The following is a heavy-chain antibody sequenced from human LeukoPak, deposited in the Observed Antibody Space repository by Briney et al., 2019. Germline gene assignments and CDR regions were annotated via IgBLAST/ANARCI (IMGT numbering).Heavy chain of an antibody. CDR3: AGGLSTLSSWYDY. V-gene: IGHV4-59*01. D-gene: IGHD6-13*01. Sequence: SETLSLTCTVPGGPISSYYWSWIRQPPGKGLEWIGYIYYSGSTNYNPSLKSRVTISVDTSKNQFSLKLSSVTAADTAVYYCAGGLSTLSSWYDYWGQGTLVTVSS. J-gene: IGHJ4*02. CDR2: IYYSGST. CDR1: GGPISSYY.